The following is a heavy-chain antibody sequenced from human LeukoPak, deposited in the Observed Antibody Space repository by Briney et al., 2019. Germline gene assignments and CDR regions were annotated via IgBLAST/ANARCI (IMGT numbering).Heavy chain of an antibody. Sequence: SETLSLTCTVSGGSISSYYWSWIRQPAGKGLEWIGRIHTSGSTDYNPSLKSRVTMSVDTSKNQFSLKLSSVTAADTAVYCCARVERYCSGGTCYSFFDYWGQGTLVTVSS. CDR2: IHTSGST. V-gene: IGHV4-4*07. D-gene: IGHD2-15*01. J-gene: IGHJ4*02. CDR1: GGSISSYY. CDR3: ARVERYCSGGTCYSFFDY.